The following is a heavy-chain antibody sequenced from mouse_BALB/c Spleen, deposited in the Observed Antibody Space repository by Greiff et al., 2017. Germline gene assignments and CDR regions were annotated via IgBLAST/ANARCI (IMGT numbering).Heavy chain of an antibody. J-gene: IGHJ2*01. CDR1: GYSITSGYY. D-gene: IGHD2-10*02. Sequence: EVKLQESGPGLVKPSQSLSLTCSVTGYSITSGYYWNWIRQFPGNKLEWMGYISYDGSNNYNPSLKNRISITRDTSKNQFFLKLNSVTTEDTATYYCARDPPYGNYDYFDYWGQGTTLTVSS. CDR2: ISYDGSN. V-gene: IGHV3-6*02. CDR3: ARDPPYGNYDYFDY.